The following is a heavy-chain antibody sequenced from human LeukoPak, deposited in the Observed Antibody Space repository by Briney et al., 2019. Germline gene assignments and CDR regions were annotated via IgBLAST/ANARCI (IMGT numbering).Heavy chain of an antibody. CDR3: ARGLYYYDSSGYNGPFDY. J-gene: IGHJ4*02. V-gene: IGHV4-34*01. CDR1: GGSFSGYY. Sequence: KPSETLSLTCAVYGGSFSGYYWSWIRQPPGKGLEWIGEINHSGSTNYNPSLKSRVTISVDTSKNQFSLKLSSVTAADTAVYYCARGLYYYDSSGYNGPFDYWGQGTLVTVSS. CDR2: INHSGST. D-gene: IGHD3-22*01.